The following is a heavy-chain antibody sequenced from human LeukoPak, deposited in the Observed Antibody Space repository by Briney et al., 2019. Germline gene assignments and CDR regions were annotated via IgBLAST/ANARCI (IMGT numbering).Heavy chain of an antibody. CDR2: IYTSGST. Sequence: SETLSLTCTVSGGSISSYYWSWIRQPAGKGLEWIGRIYTSGSTNYNPSLKSRVTMSVDTSKNQFSLKLSSVTAADTAVYYCARSYPLYSSSWYTSWFDPWGQGTLVTVSS. CDR3: ARSYPLYSSSWYTSWFDP. J-gene: IGHJ5*02. D-gene: IGHD6-13*01. CDR1: GGSISSYY. V-gene: IGHV4-4*07.